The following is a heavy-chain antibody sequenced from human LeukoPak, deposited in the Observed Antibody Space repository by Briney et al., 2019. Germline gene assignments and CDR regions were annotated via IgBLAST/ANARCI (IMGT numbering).Heavy chain of an antibody. CDR1: GYTLTELS. D-gene: IGHD6-13*01. J-gene: IGHJ4*02. CDR2: FDPEDGET. CDR3: AGEAATGVYFDY. V-gene: IGHV1-24*01. Sequence: ASVKVSCKVSGYTLTELSMHWVRQVPGKGLEWMGGFDPEDGETIYAQKFQGRVTMTTDTSTSTAYMELRSLTSDDTAVYYCAGEAATGVYFDYWGQGTLVTVSS.